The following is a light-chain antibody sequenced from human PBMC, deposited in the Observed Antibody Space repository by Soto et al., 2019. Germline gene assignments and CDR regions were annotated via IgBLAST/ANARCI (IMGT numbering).Light chain of an antibody. J-gene: IGKJ4*01. V-gene: IGKV3-20*01. CDR1: QSVSSSY. CDR2: GAS. Sequence: EIVLAQSPGTLSLSPGERAALSCRAGQSVSSSYLAWYQQKPGQAPRLLIYGASSRATGIPDRFSGSGSGTEFNLTISSLQSEDFGVYYCQQYNNWPRATFGGGT. CDR3: QQYNNWPRAT.